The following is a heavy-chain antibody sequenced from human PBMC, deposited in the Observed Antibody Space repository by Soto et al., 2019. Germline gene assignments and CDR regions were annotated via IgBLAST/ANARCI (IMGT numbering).Heavy chain of an antibody. CDR3: ARDGGDQLRPYNWFDP. Sequence: ASETLSLTCTVSGGSISSGGYYWSWIRQHPGKGLEWIGYIYYSGSTYYNPSLKSRVTISVDTSKDQFSLKLSSVTAADTAVYYCARDGGDQLRPYNWFDPWGQGTLVTVSS. J-gene: IGHJ5*02. V-gene: IGHV4-31*03. D-gene: IGHD2-2*01. CDR1: GGSISSGGYY. CDR2: IYYSGST.